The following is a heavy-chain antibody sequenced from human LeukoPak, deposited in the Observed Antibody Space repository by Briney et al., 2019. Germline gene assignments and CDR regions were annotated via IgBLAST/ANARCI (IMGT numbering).Heavy chain of an antibody. J-gene: IGHJ4*02. CDR3: ARGSAYYYDSSGYSDY. CDR2: ISSSSSYI. Sequence: GGSLRLSCAASGFTFSSYSMNWVRPAPGKGLEWVSSISSSSSYIYYADSVKGRFTISRDNAKNSLYLQMNSLRAEDTAVYYCARGSAYYYDSSGYSDYWGQGTLVTVSS. V-gene: IGHV3-21*01. CDR1: GFTFSSYS. D-gene: IGHD3-22*01.